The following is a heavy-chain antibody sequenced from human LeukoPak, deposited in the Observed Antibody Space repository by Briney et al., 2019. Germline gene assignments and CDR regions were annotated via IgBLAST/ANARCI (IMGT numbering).Heavy chain of an antibody. Sequence: ASVKVSCKASGGTFSSYAISWVRQAPGQGLEWMGRIIPILGIANYAQKFQGRVTITADKSTSTAYMELSSLRSEDTAVYYCAEIMVWGVIHDYWGQGTLVTVSS. D-gene: IGHD3-10*01. CDR3: AEIMVWGVIHDY. CDR2: IIPILGIA. V-gene: IGHV1-69*04. J-gene: IGHJ4*02. CDR1: GGTFSSYA.